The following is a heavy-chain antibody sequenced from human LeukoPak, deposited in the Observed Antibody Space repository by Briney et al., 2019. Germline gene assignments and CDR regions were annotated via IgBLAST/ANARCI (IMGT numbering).Heavy chain of an antibody. Sequence: ASVKVSCKASGYTFTSYYMHWVRQAPGQRLEWMGWINPNGADTNYAQKFQGRVTMTRDTSMSTAYMELSRLRSDDTALYYCARDFTRLLPASYYFDYWGQGTLVTVSS. CDR3: ARDFTRLLPASYYFDY. CDR2: INPNGADT. CDR1: GYTFTSYY. V-gene: IGHV1-2*02. J-gene: IGHJ4*02.